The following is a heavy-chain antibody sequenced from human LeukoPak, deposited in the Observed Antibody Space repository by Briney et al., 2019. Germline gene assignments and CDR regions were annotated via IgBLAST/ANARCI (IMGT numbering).Heavy chain of an antibody. D-gene: IGHD2-15*01. Sequence: ASVKVSCKASGYTFTGYYMHWVRQAPGPGLEWRGWINPNSGGTNYAQKFQGRVTVTRDTSISTAYMELSRLRSDDTAVYYCARGGCSGGSCKTIRYYFAYWGQGTLVTVSS. CDR3: ARGGCSGGSCKTIRYYFAY. CDR2: INPNSGGT. J-gene: IGHJ4*02. V-gene: IGHV1-2*02. CDR1: GYTFTGYY.